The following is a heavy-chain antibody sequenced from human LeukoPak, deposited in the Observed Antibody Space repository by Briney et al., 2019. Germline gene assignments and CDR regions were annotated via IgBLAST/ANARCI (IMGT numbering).Heavy chain of an antibody. V-gene: IGHV1-46*01. J-gene: IGHJ3*02. CDR3: AIAGTSDAFDI. Sequence: ASVKVSCKASGYTFTSYYMHWLRQAPGQGLEWMGIINPSGGSTSYAQKFQGRVTMTRDTSTSTVYMELSSLRSEDTAVYYCAIAGTSDAFDIWGQGTVVTVSS. CDR2: INPSGGST. D-gene: IGHD1-26*01. CDR1: GYTFTSYY.